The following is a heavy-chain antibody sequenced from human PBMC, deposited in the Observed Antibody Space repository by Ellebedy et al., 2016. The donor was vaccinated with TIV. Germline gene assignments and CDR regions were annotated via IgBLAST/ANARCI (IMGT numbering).Heavy chain of an antibody. J-gene: IGHJ5*02. Sequence: GGSLRLXXAASGFTFTSHSMSWVRQAPGKGLEWVAFMSYDGSYKHYVDSVKGRFTISRDNSKNTLFLQMNSLRPEDTAVYYCAKDRHSDYGGWFDPWGQGTLVTVSS. CDR2: MSYDGSYK. CDR3: AKDRHSDYGGWFDP. CDR1: GFTFTSHS. V-gene: IGHV3-30*18. D-gene: IGHD4-23*01.